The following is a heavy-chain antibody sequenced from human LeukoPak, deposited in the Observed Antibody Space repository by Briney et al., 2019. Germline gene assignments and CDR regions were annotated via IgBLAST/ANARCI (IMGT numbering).Heavy chain of an antibody. CDR3: ARTTNDYGDY. CDR1: GGSISNYY. V-gene: IGHV3-11*01. D-gene: IGHD1-1*01. CDR2: ISSSGSTI. Sequence: LSLTCTVSGGSISNYYWSWVRQAPGKGLEWVSYISSSGSTIYYADSVKGRFTISRDNAKNSLYLQMNSLRAEDTAVYYCARTTNDYGDYWGQGTLVTVSS. J-gene: IGHJ4*02.